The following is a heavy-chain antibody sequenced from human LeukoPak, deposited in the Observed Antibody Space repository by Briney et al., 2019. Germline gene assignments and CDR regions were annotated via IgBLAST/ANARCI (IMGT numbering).Heavy chain of an antibody. J-gene: IGHJ5*02. D-gene: IGHD3-10*01. V-gene: IGHV1-2*02. CDR3: ARAIADMWIGETQRWFDP. CDR2: INPNSGGT. CDR1: GYTFTGYY. Sequence: GASVKVSCKASGYTFTGYYMHWVRQAPGQGLEWMGWINPNSGGTNYAQKFQGRVTMTRDTSISTAYMHLSGLTSDDTAVYYCARAIADMWIGETQRWFDPWGQGTPVTVSS.